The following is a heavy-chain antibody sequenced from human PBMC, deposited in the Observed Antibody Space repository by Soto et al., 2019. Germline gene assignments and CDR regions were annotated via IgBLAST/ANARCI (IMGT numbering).Heavy chain of an antibody. J-gene: IGHJ6*02. V-gene: IGHV3-33*01. D-gene: IGHD3-3*01. CDR3: ARGSCYDFCNNGLPYYYYGMDV. CDR2: IWYDGSNK. CDR1: GFTFSSYG. Sequence: GGSLRLSCAASGFTFSSYGMHWVRQAPGKGLEWVAVIWYDGSNKYYADSVKGRFTISRDNSKNTLYLQMNSLRAEDTAVYYCARGSCYDFCNNGLPYYYYGMDVWGQGTTVTVSS.